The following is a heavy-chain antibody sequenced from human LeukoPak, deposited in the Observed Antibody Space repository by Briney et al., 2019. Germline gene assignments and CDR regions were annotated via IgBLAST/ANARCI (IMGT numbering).Heavy chain of an antibody. CDR1: GFTFDDYA. D-gene: IGHD6-6*01. V-gene: IGHV3-9*01. Sequence: GRSLRLSCAASGFTFDDYAMHWVRQAPGKGLEWVSGISWNSGSIGYADSVKGRFTISRDNAKNSLYLQMNILRAEDTAFYYCAKAPCSSIAASYYFDYWGQGTLVTVSS. CDR3: AKAPCSSIAASYYFDY. CDR2: ISWNSGSI. J-gene: IGHJ4*02.